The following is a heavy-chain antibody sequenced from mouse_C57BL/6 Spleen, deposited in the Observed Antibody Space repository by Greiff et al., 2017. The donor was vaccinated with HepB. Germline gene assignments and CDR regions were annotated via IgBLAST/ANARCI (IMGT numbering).Heavy chain of an antibody. V-gene: IGHV5-4*01. J-gene: IGHJ2*01. CDR1: GFTFSSYA. CDR2: ISDGGSYT. D-gene: IGHD2-2*01. Sequence: DVMLVESGGGLVKPGGSLKLSCAASGFTFSSYAMSWVRQTPEKRLEWVATISDGGSYTYYPDNVKGRFTISRDNAKNNLYLQMSHLKSEDTAMYYCARDQIYYGYDGRYYFDYWGQGTTLTVSS. CDR3: ARDQIYYGYDGRYYFDY.